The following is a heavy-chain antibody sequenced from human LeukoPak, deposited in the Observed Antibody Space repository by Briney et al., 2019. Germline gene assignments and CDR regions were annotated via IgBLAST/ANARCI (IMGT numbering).Heavy chain of an antibody. V-gene: IGHV1-2*02. CDR1: GYTFTGYY. CDR3: AKNPYEYYFDY. D-gene: IGHD5-12*01. Sequence: ASVTVSCKASGYTFTGYYIHWVRQAPGQGLEWMGWINPNSGDTNYAQKFQGRVTMTRDTSISTAYMELSRLRSDDTAVYYCAKNPYEYYFDYWGQGTPVTVSP. J-gene: IGHJ4*02. CDR2: INPNSGDT.